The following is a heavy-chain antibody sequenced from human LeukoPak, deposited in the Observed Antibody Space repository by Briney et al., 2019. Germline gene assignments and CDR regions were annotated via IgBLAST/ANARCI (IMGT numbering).Heavy chain of an antibody. CDR3: AREYCSSTSCYAVAFDI. CDR2: INPNSGGT. Sequence: GASVKVSCKASGYTFTGYYMHWVRQAPGQGLEWMGWINPNSGGTNYAQKFQGWVTMTRDTSISTAYMELSRLRSDDTAVYYCAREYCSSTSCYAVAFDIWGRGTMVTVSS. CDR1: GYTFTGYY. D-gene: IGHD2-2*01. V-gene: IGHV1-2*04. J-gene: IGHJ3*02.